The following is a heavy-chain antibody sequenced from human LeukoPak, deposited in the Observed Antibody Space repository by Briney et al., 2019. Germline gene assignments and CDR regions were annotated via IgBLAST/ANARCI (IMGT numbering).Heavy chain of an antibody. CDR3: ARVEQQLGYNWFDP. D-gene: IGHD6-13*01. J-gene: IGHJ5*02. CDR1: GGSISSGSYY. CDR2: IYTSGST. Sequence: PSETLSLTCTVSGGSISSGSYYWRWIRQPAGTGLEGIGRIYTSGSTNYNPSLKSRVTISVDTSKNQFSLKLSSVTAADTAVYYCARVEQQLGYNWFDPWGQGTLVTVSS. V-gene: IGHV4-61*02.